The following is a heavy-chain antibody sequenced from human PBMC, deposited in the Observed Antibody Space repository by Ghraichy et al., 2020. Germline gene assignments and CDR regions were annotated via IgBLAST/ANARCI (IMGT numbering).Heavy chain of an antibody. D-gene: IGHD6-6*01. V-gene: IGHV4-4*07. CDR1: GGSISSYY. CDR3: ARDRVGIAARLQEDWFDP. CDR2: IYTSGST. Sequence: SETLSLTCTVSGGSISSYYWSWIRQPAGKGLEWIGRIYTSGSTNYNPSLKSRVTMSVDTSKNQFSLKLSSVTAADTAVYYCARDRVGIAARLQEDWFDPWGQGTLVTVSS. J-gene: IGHJ5*02.